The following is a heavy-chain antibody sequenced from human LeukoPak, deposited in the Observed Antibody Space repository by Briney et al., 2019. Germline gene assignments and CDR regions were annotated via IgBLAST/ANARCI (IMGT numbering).Heavy chain of an antibody. Sequence: PSETLSLTCTVSGGSVSSGPYYWSWIRQPPGKGLEWIGYIYHSGNTNYNPSLKSRVTISVDRPKNQFSLKLSSVTAADTAVYYCARDGGSYSDIAEYFQHWGQGTLVSVSS. D-gene: IGHD4-17*01. CDR3: ARDGGSYSDIAEYFQH. CDR2: IYHSGNT. V-gene: IGHV4-61*01. CDR1: GGSVSSGPYY. J-gene: IGHJ1*01.